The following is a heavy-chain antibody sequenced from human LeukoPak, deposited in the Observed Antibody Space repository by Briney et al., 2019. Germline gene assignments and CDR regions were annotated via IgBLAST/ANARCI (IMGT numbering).Heavy chain of an antibody. CDR1: GFTFSSYG. CDR2: IWYDGSNK. J-gene: IGHJ6*03. CDR3: AKAFDSGSYGYHYYYMDV. Sequence: PGGSLRLSCAASGFTFSSYGMHWVRQAPGKGLEWVAVIWYDGSNKYYADSVKGRFAISRDNSKNTLYLQMNSLRAEDTAVYYCAKAFDSGSYGYHYYYMDVWGKGTTVTVSS. V-gene: IGHV3-33*06. D-gene: IGHD1-26*01.